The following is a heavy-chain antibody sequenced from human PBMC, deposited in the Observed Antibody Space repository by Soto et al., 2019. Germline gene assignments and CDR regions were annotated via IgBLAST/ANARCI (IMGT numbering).Heavy chain of an antibody. CDR1: GGSISSGIYY. J-gene: IGHJ4*02. CDR2: IFYSGST. D-gene: IGHD3-10*01. Sequence: QVQLQESGPGLVKPSQTLSLTCTVSGGSISSGIYYWSWIRQHPGKGLEWIGYIFYSGSTYYNPSLKSRVTISVDTSKNQFSLKLSSVTAVDTAVYYCARKMVRGELDCWGQGTLVTVSS. CDR3: ARKMVRGELDC. V-gene: IGHV4-31*03.